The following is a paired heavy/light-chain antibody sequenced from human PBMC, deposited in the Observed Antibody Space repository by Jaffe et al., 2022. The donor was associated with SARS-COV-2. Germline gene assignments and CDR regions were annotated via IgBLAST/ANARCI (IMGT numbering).Light chain of an antibody. J-gene: IGKJ3*01. CDR2: DAS. CDR1: QSVSRY. V-gene: IGKV3-11*01. Sequence: EIVLTQSPATLSLSPGERATLSCRASQSVSRYLAWYQQKPGQAPRLLIFDASDRATGVPARFSGSGSGTDFTLTISSLEPEDFAVYYCQQRDNFTFGPGTRVDIK. CDR3: QQRDNFT.
Heavy chain of an antibody. Sequence: EVQLVQSGAEVKKPGESLKISCKGSGYSFVSFNIAWVRQMPGKGLEWMGVIYPGTSGARDSPSFQDQVTISADKSISTAYLEWSSLKASDTAMYYCARPHIASAESAFDIWGQGTMVTVSS. CDR2: IYPGTSGA. CDR1: GYSFVSFN. J-gene: IGHJ3*02. CDR3: ARPHIASAESAFDI. D-gene: IGHD6-25*01. V-gene: IGHV5-51*01.